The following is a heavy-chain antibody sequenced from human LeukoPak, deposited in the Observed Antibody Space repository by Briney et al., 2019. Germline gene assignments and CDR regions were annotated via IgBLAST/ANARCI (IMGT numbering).Heavy chain of an antibody. D-gene: IGHD3-3*01. Sequence: SETLSLTCTVSGGSIRSSSYYWGWIRQPPGKGLEWIGSIYYSGSTYYNPSLKSRVTISVDTSKNQFSLKLSSVTAADTAVYYCASHLEGITIFGVVSYYFDYWGQGTLVTVSS. V-gene: IGHV4-39*01. J-gene: IGHJ4*02. CDR2: IYYSGST. CDR3: ASHLEGITIFGVVSYYFDY. CDR1: GGSIRSSSYY.